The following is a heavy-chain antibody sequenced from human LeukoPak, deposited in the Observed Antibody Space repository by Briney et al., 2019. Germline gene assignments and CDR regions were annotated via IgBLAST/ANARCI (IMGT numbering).Heavy chain of an antibody. CDR3: AKGVPHTHYDYGDYFQH. Sequence: GGSLGLSCAASGFTFSSYGMHWVRQAPGKGLEWVAVISYDGSNKYYADSVKGRFTISRDNSKNTLYLQMNSLRAEDTAVYYCAKGVPHTHYDYGDYFQHWGQGTLVTVSS. D-gene: IGHD4-17*01. V-gene: IGHV3-30*18. J-gene: IGHJ1*01. CDR1: GFTFSSYG. CDR2: ISYDGSNK.